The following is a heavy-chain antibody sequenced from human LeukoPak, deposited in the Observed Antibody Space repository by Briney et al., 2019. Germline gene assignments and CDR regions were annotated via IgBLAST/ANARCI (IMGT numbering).Heavy chain of an antibody. CDR2: IYTSGST. CDR3: TREGSSGWYPGHFDY. V-gene: IGHV4-4*07. CDR1: GGSISSYY. J-gene: IGHJ4*02. Sequence: PSETLSLTCTVSGGSISSYYWSWIRQPAGKGLEWIGRIYTSGSTNYNPSLKSRVTISVDTSKNQFSLKLSSVTAADTGVYYCTREGSSGWYPGHFDYWGQGTLVTVSS. D-gene: IGHD6-19*01.